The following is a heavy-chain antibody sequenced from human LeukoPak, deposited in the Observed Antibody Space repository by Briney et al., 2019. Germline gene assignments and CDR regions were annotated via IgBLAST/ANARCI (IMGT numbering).Heavy chain of an antibody. D-gene: IGHD2-2*01. CDR3: ARSPTNYYDYVSKNWYFDL. CDR1: GFTFSIYS. CDR2: ISSSSSYL. Sequence: GGSLRLFCAASGFTFSIYSMNWVRQAPGKGLEWVSSISSSSSYLYYADPMKDRFTISRDNAKNSLYLQMSSLRAEDTALYYCARSPTNYYDYVSKNWYFDLWGRGTLVTVSS. V-gene: IGHV3-21*01. J-gene: IGHJ2*01.